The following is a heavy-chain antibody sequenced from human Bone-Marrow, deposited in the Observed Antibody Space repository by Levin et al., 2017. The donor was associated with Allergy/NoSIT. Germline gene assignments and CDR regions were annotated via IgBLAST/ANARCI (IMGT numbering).Heavy chain of an antibody. J-gene: IGHJ5*02. D-gene: IGHD6-19*01. CDR1: GFTFSSFG. CDR2: IWRDGSTT. CDR3: ARDFSGGMDL. Sequence: QPGGSLRLSCAVSGFTFSSFGMHWVRQTPGMGLEWVAIIWRDGSTTYYQDSVKGRFTISRDNSKNTLYLQMNSLRGEDTAVYYCARDFSGGMDLWGQGTLVTVSS. V-gene: IGHV3-33*01.